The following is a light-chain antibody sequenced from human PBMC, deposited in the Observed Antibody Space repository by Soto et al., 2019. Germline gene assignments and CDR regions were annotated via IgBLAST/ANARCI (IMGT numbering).Light chain of an antibody. Sequence: EIPMTQSASNLCGSVGDSGTMXCRASQTLGSCLGWFQHKPGEAPKLLIDKASTLKRGGPSRFSGSGSVTEFTRTISSLQPEDFATYYGQHYNSYSEAFGQGTKVDIK. J-gene: IGKJ1*01. CDR2: KAS. V-gene: IGKV1-5*03. CDR3: QHYNSYSEA. CDR1: QTLGSC.